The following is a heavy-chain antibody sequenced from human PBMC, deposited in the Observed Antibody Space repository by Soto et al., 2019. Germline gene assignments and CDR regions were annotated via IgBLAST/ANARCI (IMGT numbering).Heavy chain of an antibody. D-gene: IGHD3-16*02. CDR2: IYYSGST. CDR1: GGSISSGDYY. V-gene: IGHV4-30-4*01. J-gene: IGHJ4*02. CDR3: AREGVRLTYRGYFEY. Sequence: QVQLQESGLGRVKPSQTLSLTCTVSGGSISSGDYYWSWIRQPPGKSQEWIGYIYYSGSTYYNPSLKSRITISVDTSNTQCYLKLNSVPAADTAVYYWAREGVRLTYRGYFEYWGQGPLVTVSS.